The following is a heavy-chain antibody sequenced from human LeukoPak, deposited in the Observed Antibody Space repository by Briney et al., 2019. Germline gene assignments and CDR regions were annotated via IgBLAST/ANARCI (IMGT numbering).Heavy chain of an antibody. D-gene: IGHD6-13*01. CDR2: ISGSGGST. Sequence: GGSLRLSCAASGFTFSSYAMSWVRQAPGKGLEWVSGISGSGGSTYYADSVKGRFTISRDNSKNTLYLQMNSLRAEDTAVYYCAKDGSSWSVGYYYGMDVWGQGTTVTVSS. CDR1: GFTFSSYA. V-gene: IGHV3-23*01. J-gene: IGHJ6*02. CDR3: AKDGSSWSVGYYYGMDV.